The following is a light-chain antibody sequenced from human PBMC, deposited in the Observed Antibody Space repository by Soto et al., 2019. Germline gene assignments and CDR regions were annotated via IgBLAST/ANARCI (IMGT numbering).Light chain of an antibody. CDR1: QGLVFRDGNTF. J-gene: IGKJ4*01. V-gene: IGKV2-30*01. CDR3: LQATHWPLT. CDR2: QVS. Sequence: DVVLTQSPLSLPVTLGQPASISCRSSQGLVFRDGNTFLSWIQQRPGQSPRRLIYQVSKRDSGVPDRFSGSGSGTDFTLRISRVEPEDVGIYCCLQATHWPLTFGGGTRVEI.